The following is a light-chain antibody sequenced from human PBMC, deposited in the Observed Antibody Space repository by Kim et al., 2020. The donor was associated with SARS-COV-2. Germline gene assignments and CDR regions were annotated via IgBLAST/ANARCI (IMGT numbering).Light chain of an antibody. CDR2: EVS. J-gene: IGLJ2*01. V-gene: IGLV2-8*01. CDR1: SSDVGGYNY. CDR3: SSYAGSNNLL. Sequence: GQSVTHSCTGTSSDVGGYNYVSWYQQHPGKAPKLMIYEVSKRPSGVPDRFSGSKSGNTTSLTVSGLQAEDEADYYCSSYAGSNNLLFGGGTQLTVL.